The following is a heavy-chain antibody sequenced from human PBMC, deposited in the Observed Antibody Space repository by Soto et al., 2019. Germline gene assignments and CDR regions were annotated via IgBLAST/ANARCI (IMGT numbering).Heavy chain of an antibody. D-gene: IGHD2-2*01. V-gene: IGHV3-23*01. CDR2: ISGSGGST. J-gene: IGHJ4*02. CDR3: AKGYCSSTSCRTYGLVDY. Sequence: GGSLRLSCAASGFTFSSYAMSWVRQAPGKGLEWVSAISGSGGSTYYADSVKGRFTISRDNSKNTLYLQMNSLRAEDTAVYYCAKGYCSSTSCRTYGLVDYWGQGTLVTVSS. CDR1: GFTFSSYA.